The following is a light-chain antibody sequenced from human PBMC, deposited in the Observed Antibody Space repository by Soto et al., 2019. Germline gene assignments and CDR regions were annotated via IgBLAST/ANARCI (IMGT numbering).Light chain of an antibody. Sequence: ETVMTQSPATLSVSPGERATLSCRASQSVSTYLAWYQLTPGQAPRLLIYGASTRATGIPARFSGSGSETEFTLTISSLQSEDFAVYYCQEYNRWPLTFGGGTKVEIK. V-gene: IGKV3-15*01. CDR1: QSVSTY. J-gene: IGKJ4*01. CDR3: QEYNRWPLT. CDR2: GAS.